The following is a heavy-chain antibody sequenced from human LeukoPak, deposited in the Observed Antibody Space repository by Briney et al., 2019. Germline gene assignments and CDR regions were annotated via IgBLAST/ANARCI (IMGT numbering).Heavy chain of an antibody. J-gene: IGHJ3*01. V-gene: IGHV3-20*04. CDR3: AREEGDGFDV. CDR2: INWNGGST. CDR1: GFNSGVNLDEFG. Sequence: GGSLRLSCAASGFNSGVNLDEFGMNWVRQAPGKGLEWVSGINWNGGSTGYADSVKGRFTISRDNAKNSLYLQMNSLRAEDTALYYCAREEGDGFDVWGQGTMVTVSS.